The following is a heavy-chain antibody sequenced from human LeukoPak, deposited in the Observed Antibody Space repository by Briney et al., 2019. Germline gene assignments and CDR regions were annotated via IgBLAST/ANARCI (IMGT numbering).Heavy chain of an antibody. CDR2: INPDGNKK. CDR3: ARDLAYSRLDY. CDR1: GLTFSSSW. D-gene: IGHD5-18*01. V-gene: IGHV3-7*01. Sequence: GGSLRLSCAVSGLTFSSSWMDWVRQAPGKGLEWVASINPDGNKKYSADSVKGRFAISRDNAENSLYLQMNSLRVEDTAFYYCARDLAYSRLDYWGQGMLVTVSS. J-gene: IGHJ4*02.